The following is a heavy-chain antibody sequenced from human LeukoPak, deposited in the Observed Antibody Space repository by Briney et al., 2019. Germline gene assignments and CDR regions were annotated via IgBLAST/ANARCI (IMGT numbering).Heavy chain of an antibody. CDR1: GFTFSSYA. Sequence: GGSLRLSCAASGFTFSSYAMSWVRQAPGKGLEWVSAISGSGGSTYYADSVKGRFTISRDNSKNTLYLQMNSPRAEDTAVYYCAKRGGYYPYYYYGMDVWGQGTTVTVSS. CDR2: ISGSGGST. J-gene: IGHJ6*02. V-gene: IGHV3-23*01. CDR3: AKRGGYYPYYYYGMDV. D-gene: IGHD3-22*01.